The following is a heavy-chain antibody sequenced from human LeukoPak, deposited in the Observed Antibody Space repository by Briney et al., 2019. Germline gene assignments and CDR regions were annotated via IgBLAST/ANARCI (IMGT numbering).Heavy chain of an antibody. V-gene: IGHV4-59*08. CDR3: ARLSWDSSGYYPDAFDI. D-gene: IGHD3-22*01. CDR1: GGSLSSYY. Sequence: SETLSLTCTDSGGSLSSYYWSWLRQPPGKGLEWIGYIYYSGSTNYNPSLTSRVTISVDTSKNQFSLKLSSVTAADTAVYYCARLSWDSSGYYPDAFDIWGQGTMVTVSS. J-gene: IGHJ3*02. CDR2: IYYSGST.